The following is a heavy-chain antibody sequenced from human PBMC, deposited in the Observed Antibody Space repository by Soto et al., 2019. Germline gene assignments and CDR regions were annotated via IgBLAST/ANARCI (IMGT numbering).Heavy chain of an antibody. D-gene: IGHD5-18*01. CDR3: AKDRGYSYGYDALDM. CDR1: RFTFSSYT. J-gene: IGHJ3*02. CDR2: ISGSGGST. Sequence: EVQLVESGGGLVQPGGSLRLSCAASRFTFSSYTMSWVRQAPGMGLEWVSGISGSGGSTYYADFVKGRFTISRDNSKNTRYLQMNSLRAEVTAVYYCAKDRGYSYGYDALDMWGQGTMVTVSS. V-gene: IGHV3-23*04.